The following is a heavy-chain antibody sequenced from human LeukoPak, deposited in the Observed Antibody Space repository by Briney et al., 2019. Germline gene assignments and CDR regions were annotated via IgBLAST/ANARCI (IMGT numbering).Heavy chain of an antibody. CDR3: ARHQHIVVVVAATYSAGSDWFDP. CDR2: IYYSGST. Sequence: ASVTLSLTCTVSGGSISSSSYYWGWIRQPPGKGLEWIGSIYYSGSTYYNPSLKSRVTISVDTSKNQFSLKLSSVTAADTAVYYCARHQHIVVVVAATYSAGSDWFDPWGQGTLVTVSS. V-gene: IGHV4-39*01. J-gene: IGHJ5*02. CDR1: GGSISSSSYY. D-gene: IGHD2-15*01.